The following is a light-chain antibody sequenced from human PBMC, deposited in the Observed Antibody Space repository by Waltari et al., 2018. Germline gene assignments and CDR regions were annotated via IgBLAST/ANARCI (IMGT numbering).Light chain of an antibody. J-gene: IGKJ5*01. Sequence: DIQMTQSPSSVSASVGDRVTITCRASQGINNWLAWYQQKPVKAPKLLIYFASSLQSGVPSRFSGSGSGTDFTLTISSLQPEDFATYYCQQADSFPVTFGQGTRLEIK. CDR2: FAS. V-gene: IGKV1-12*01. CDR3: QQADSFPVT. CDR1: QGINNW.